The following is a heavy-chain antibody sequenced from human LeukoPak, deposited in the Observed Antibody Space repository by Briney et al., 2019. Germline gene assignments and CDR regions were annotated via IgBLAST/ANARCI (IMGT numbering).Heavy chain of an antibody. D-gene: IGHD3-22*01. J-gene: IGHJ4*02. CDR2: IYYSGST. CDR1: GGSISSYY. Sequence: KASETLSLTCTVSGGSISSYYWSWIRQPPGKGLEWIGYIYYSGSTNYNPSLKSRVTISVDTSKNQFSLKLSSVTAADTAVYYCASISYSDRSGYYCPHFDYWGQGTLVTVSS. CDR3: ASISYSDRSGYYCPHFDY. V-gene: IGHV4-59*01.